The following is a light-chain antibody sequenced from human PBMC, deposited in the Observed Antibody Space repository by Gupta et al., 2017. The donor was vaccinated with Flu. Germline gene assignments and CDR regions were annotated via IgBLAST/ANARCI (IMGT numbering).Light chain of an antibody. CDR2: AAY. CDR1: QSINRF. V-gene: IGKV1-39*01. J-gene: IGKJ2*01. Sequence: DIQMTQSPSSLSASIGDRVTITCRASQSINRFLNWYQHKSGQAPKLLIYAAYSLQSGVPSRFSGSGSGTDFTLTISSLRPEDFATYYCQQGYSSVYTFGQGTKLEIK. CDR3: QQGYSSVYT.